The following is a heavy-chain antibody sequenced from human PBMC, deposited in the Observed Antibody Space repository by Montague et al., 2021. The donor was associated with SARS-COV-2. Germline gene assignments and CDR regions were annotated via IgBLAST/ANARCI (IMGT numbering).Heavy chain of an antibody. V-gene: IGHV4-39*01. CDR1: GGSISSSSYY. CDR3: ARRVTETTVPYYYYGMDV. Sequence: SETLSLTCTVSGGSISSSSYYWGWIRQPPGKGLEWIGSIYYSGSTYYNPSLKSRVTISVDTSKNQFSLKLSSVTAADTAVYYCARRVTETTVPYYYYGMDVWGQGTTVTVSS. D-gene: IGHD1-20*01. CDR2: IYYSGST. J-gene: IGHJ6*02.